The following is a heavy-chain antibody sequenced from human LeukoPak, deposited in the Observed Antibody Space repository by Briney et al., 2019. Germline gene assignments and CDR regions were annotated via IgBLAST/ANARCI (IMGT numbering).Heavy chain of an antibody. V-gene: IGHV3-15*01. CDR1: GFTFSNAW. CDR2: IKSKTDGGTT. Sequence: TGGSLRLSCAASGFTFSNAWMSWVRQAPGKGREWVGRIKSKTDGGTTDYAAPVKGRFTISRDDSKNTLYLQMNSLKTEDTAVYYCTTDRPNTFETIDYWGQGTLVTVSS. CDR3: TTDRPNTFETIDY. J-gene: IGHJ4*02. D-gene: IGHD3-16*01.